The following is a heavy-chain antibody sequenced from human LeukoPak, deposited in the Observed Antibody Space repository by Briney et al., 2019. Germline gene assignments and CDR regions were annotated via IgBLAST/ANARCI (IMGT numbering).Heavy chain of an antibody. D-gene: IGHD3-22*01. Sequence: GGSLRLSCAAFGFTFSSYAMSWVRQAPGKGLEWVSSISSSGDSTFYADSVKDRFTISRDNAKNTLYLQMSRLRAEDTAVYYCAKDRPNYHESNGHYYRRDGDYWGQGTLVTVSS. V-gene: IGHV3-23*01. CDR3: AKDRPNYHESNGHYYRRDGDY. CDR1: GFTFSSYA. CDR2: ISSSGDST. J-gene: IGHJ4*02.